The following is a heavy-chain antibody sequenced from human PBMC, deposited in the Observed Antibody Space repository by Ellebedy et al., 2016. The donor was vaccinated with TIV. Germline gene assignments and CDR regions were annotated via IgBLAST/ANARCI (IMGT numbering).Heavy chain of an antibody. CDR1: GFTFSSYA. Sequence: GGSLRLXCAASGFTFSSYAMSWVRQAPGKGLEWVSAISGSGGSTYYADSVKGRFTISRDNSKNTLYLQMNSLRAEDTAVYYCANYYYDSSGYYYESEYFQHWGQGTLVTVSS. V-gene: IGHV3-23*01. CDR2: ISGSGGST. CDR3: ANYYYDSSGYYYESEYFQH. J-gene: IGHJ1*01. D-gene: IGHD3-22*01.